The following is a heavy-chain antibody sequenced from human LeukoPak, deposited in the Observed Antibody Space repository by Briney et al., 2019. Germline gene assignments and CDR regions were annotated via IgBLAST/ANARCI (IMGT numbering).Heavy chain of an antibody. V-gene: IGHV4-39*07. D-gene: IGHD2-15*01. Sequence: SETLSLTCTVSGGSISSSSSYYWGWIRQPPGKGLEWIGEINHSGSTNYNPSLKSRVTISVDTSKNQFSLKLSSVTAADTAVYYCARVSLVYSEPYYFDYWGQGTLVTVSS. CDR2: INHSGST. CDR3: ARVSLVYSEPYYFDY. CDR1: GGSISSSSSYY. J-gene: IGHJ4*02.